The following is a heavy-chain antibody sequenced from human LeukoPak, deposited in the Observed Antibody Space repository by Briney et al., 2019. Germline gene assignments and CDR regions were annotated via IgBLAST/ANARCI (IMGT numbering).Heavy chain of an antibody. Sequence: PSETLSLTCTVSGGSISSSSYYWGWIRQPPGKGLEWFGSIYYSGSTYYNPSLRSRVTISVDTTKNQFSLKLSSVTAADTAVYYCARSLGATAPPFDYWGQGTLVTVSS. D-gene: IGHD1-26*01. CDR3: ARSLGATAPPFDY. CDR1: GGSISSSSYY. J-gene: IGHJ4*02. V-gene: IGHV4-39*01. CDR2: IYYSGST.